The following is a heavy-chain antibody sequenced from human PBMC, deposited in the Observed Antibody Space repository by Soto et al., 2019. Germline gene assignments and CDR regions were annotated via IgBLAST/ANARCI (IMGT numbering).Heavy chain of an antibody. CDR3: ARDPLSSFAMDV. D-gene: IGHD3-10*02. J-gene: IGHJ6*02. CDR1: GDTFSSYA. V-gene: IGHV1-69*13. Sequence: SVKVSCRASGDTFSSYAISWVRQAPGKGLEWMGKIIPTFGRTNYAQKFQGRLTISADDSTSTAYMELSSLLSEDTAVYYCARDPLSSFAMDVWGQGTTVTVSS. CDR2: IIPTFGRT.